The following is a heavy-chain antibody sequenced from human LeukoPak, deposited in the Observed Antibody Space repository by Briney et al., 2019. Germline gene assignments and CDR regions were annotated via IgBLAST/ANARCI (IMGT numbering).Heavy chain of an antibody. CDR3: ARETGLNDY. CDR2: ISSSSSTI. Sequence: GGSLRLSCAASGFTFSSYSMNWVRQAPGEGLEWVSYISSSSSTIYYADSVKGRFTISRDNAKNSLYLQMNSLRAEDTAVNYCARETGLNDYWGQGTPVTVSS. J-gene: IGHJ4*02. CDR1: GFTFSSYS. V-gene: IGHV3-48*01. D-gene: IGHD5/OR15-5a*01.